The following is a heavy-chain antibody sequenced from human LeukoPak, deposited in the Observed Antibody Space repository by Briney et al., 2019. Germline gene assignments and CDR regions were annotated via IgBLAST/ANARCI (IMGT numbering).Heavy chain of an antibody. CDR3: ARAGYYRFDY. J-gene: IGHJ4*02. CDR1: GFTFSNSW. V-gene: IGHV3-74*01. Sequence: GGLRLSCAASGFTFSNSWMHWVRQAPGERLVWVSRMDPDGNTTNYADSVKGRFSISRDNAKNTLYLQMNSLRAEDTAVYYCARAGYYRFDYWGQGTLVIVSS. D-gene: IGHD3-10*01. CDR2: MDPDGNTT.